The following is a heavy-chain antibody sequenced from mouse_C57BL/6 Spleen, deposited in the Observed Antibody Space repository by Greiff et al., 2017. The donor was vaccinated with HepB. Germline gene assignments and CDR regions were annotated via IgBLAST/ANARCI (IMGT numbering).Heavy chain of an antibody. CDR1: GYTFTSYG. CDR2: IYPRSGNT. J-gene: IGHJ1*03. Sequence: QVQLQQSGAELARPGASVKLSCKASGYTFTSYGISWVKQRTGQGLEWIGEIYPRSGNTYYNEKFKGKATLTAEKSSSTAYMELRSLTSEDSAVYFCARFYYYGSSYVGYFDVWGTGTTVTVSS. CDR3: ARFYYYGSSYVGYFDV. D-gene: IGHD1-1*01. V-gene: IGHV1-81*01.